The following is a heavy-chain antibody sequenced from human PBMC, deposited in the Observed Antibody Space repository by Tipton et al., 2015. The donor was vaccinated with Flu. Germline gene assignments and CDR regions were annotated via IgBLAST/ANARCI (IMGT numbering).Heavy chain of an antibody. J-gene: IGHJ6*02. CDR1: GGSISNYY. D-gene: IGHD2-21*01. Sequence: TLSLTCTVSGGSISNYYWSWIRQPAGKGLEWIGRIYSSGSTNYNPSLKSRVTMSVDTSKNQLSLKLSSVTAADTAVYYCARSFRVAVIGGLDVWGQGTTVTVSS. CDR3: ARSFRVAVIGGLDV. CDR2: IYSSGST. V-gene: IGHV4-4*07.